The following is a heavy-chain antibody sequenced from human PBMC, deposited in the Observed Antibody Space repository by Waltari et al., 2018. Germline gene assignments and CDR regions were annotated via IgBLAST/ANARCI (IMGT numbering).Heavy chain of an antibody. D-gene: IGHD6-19*01. CDR3: ARGGYSSGWPTFDY. Sequence: VQLQESGPGLVKPSETLSLTCPVSGDSISHYYWNWIRQPAERGLEWIGRIQTSGSTNYNPSLKSRVTMSIDTSKNQFSLKLTSVTAADTAVYYCARGGYSSGWPTFDYWGQGTLVTVFS. J-gene: IGHJ4*02. CDR1: GDSISHYY. V-gene: IGHV4-4*07. CDR2: IQTSGST.